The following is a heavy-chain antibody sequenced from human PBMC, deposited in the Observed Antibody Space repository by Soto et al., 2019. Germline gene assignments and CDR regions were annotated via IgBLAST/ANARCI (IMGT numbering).Heavy chain of an antibody. D-gene: IGHD2-2*02. V-gene: IGHV1-8*01. J-gene: IGHJ5*02. CDR1: GYTFTSHD. CDR3: ARPAAIWGYWFDP. Sequence: QVQLVQSGAEVKKPGAPVKVSCKASGYTFTSHDINWVRQATGQGLEWMGWMNPNSGNTGYAQKFQGRVTMTRNTSISTAYMELSSLRSDDTAVYYCARPAAIWGYWFDPWGQGTLVTVSS. CDR2: MNPNSGNT.